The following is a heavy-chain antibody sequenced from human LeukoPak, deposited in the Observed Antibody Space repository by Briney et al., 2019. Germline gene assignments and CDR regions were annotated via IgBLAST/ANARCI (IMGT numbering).Heavy chain of an antibody. CDR2: IRWNSGYT. D-gene: IGHD6-19*01. V-gene: IGHV3-9*01. CDR1: GFTFDDYA. Sequence: PGRSLRLSCAASGFTFDDYAMHWVRQAPGKGLEWLSIIRWNSGYTGYADSVKGRFTISRDNAKNSLYLQMDSLRAEDTAFYYCAKVRGTYSSGFFFDYWGQGTLVTVSS. J-gene: IGHJ4*02. CDR3: AKVRGTYSSGFFFDY.